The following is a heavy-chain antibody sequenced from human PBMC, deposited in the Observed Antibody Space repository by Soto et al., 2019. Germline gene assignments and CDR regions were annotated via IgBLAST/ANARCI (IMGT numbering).Heavy chain of an antibody. V-gene: IGHV3-74*01. J-gene: IGHJ5*02. Sequence: GGSLRLSCAASGFTFSSSWMQWVRQVPGKGLVWVSRISGDGSHTIYADSVKGRFTISRDNAKNTLYLQMNSLRAEDTAVYYCTRDFNWFDPWGQGTLVTVSS. CDR3: TRDFNWFDP. CDR1: GFTFSSSW. CDR2: ISGDGSHT.